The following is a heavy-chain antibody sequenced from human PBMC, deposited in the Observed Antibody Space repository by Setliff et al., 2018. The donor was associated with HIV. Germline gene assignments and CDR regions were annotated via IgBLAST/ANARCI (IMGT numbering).Heavy chain of an antibody. J-gene: IGHJ5*02. Sequence: GGSLRLSCAASGFTFSSYGMHWVRQAPGKGLEWVSYISSSSSTIYYADSVKGRFTISRDNAKNSLYLQMNSLRAEDTAVYYCARDSPPAYIWTNWFDPWGQGTLVTVSS. V-gene: IGHV3-48*04. D-gene: IGHD2-21*01. CDR2: ISSSSSTI. CDR3: ARDSPPAYIWTNWFDP. CDR1: GFTFSSYG.